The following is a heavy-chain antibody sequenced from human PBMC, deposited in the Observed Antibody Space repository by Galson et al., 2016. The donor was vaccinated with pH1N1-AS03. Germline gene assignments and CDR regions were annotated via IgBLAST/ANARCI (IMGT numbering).Heavy chain of an antibody. V-gene: IGHV3-23*01. CDR2: ISDSSRGGNI. Sequence: SLRLSCAGSGFKISTYVINWVRQAPGKGLEWVTGISDSSRGGNIYYADSVKGRFTISRDTSKNTVYLQMNSLKSDDSAVYYCVKESLCEGGNCNSRVLEAYDIWGQGTVVTVSS. J-gene: IGHJ3*02. CDR1: GFKISTYV. D-gene: IGHD2-21*01. CDR3: VKESLCEGGNCNSRVLEAYDI.